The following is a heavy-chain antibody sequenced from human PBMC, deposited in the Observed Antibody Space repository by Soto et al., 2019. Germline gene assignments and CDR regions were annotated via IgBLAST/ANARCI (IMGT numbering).Heavy chain of an antibody. Sequence: QVQVVQSGTEVKKPVASVKVSCKASGYTFTNYGISWVRQAPGQGLEWMGWISAYNGNTNYAQIFQGRVTLTTDTSTPTAYMELRSLKSDDPAVYYCARGDSSSGLDPWGQGTLVTISS. CDR2: ISAYNGNT. CDR3: ARGDSSSGLDP. J-gene: IGHJ5*02. D-gene: IGHD6-6*01. CDR1: GYTFTNYG. V-gene: IGHV1-18*01.